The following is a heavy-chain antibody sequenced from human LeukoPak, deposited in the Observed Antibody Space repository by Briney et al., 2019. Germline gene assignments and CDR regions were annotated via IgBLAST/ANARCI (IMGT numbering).Heavy chain of an antibody. CDR1: GFIFSSYW. Sequence: PGGSLRLSCAASGFIFSSYWMTWVRQAPGKGLEWVANIKQAGSENPYVDSVKGRFTISRDNAKNSLYLQMNSLRAEDTALYHCARRQRYSSSWRAGAFDIWGQGTMVTVSS. CDR2: IKQAGSEN. CDR3: ARRQRYSSSWRAGAFDI. J-gene: IGHJ3*02. D-gene: IGHD6-13*01. V-gene: IGHV3-7*03.